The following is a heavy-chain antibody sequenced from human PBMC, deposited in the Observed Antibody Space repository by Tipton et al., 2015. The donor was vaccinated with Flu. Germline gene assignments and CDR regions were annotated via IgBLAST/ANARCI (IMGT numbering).Heavy chain of an antibody. Sequence: SGFTFGSYGMHWVRQAPGKGLEWVAYLWYDGGNVHYADSVRGRFTITRDNSKNNVHLQMNNLRVEDTAVYFCAREGPSGYGMDVWGQGTTVTVSS. V-gene: IGHV3-33*01. CDR2: LWYDGGNV. CDR3: AREGPSGYGMDV. J-gene: IGHJ6*02. CDR1: GFTFGSYG.